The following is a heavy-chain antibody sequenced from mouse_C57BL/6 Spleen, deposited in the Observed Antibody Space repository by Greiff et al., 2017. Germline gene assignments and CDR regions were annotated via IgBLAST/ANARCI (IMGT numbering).Heavy chain of an antibody. CDR2: IRSKSNNYAT. J-gene: IGHJ4*01. Sequence: EVKLMESGGGLVQPKGSLKLSCPASGFSFNTYAMNWVRQAPGKGLEWVARIRSKSNNYATYYADSVKDRFTISRDDSESMLYLQMNNLNTEDTAMYYCVRQRQLRLRGAMDYWGQGTSVTVSS. CDR1: GFSFNTYA. CDR3: VRQRQLRLRGAMDY. V-gene: IGHV10-1*01. D-gene: IGHD3-2*02.